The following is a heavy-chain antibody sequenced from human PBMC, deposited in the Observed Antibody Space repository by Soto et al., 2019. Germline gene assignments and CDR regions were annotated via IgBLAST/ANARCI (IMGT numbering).Heavy chain of an antibody. J-gene: IGHJ6*02. CDR2: INHSGST. Sequence: SETLSLTCAVYGGSFSGYYWSWIRQPPGKGLEWIGEINHSGSTNYNPSLKSRVTISVDTSKNQFSLKLSSVTAADTAVYYCARSTYYDFWSGYYSRPYGMDVWGQGTTVTVSS. D-gene: IGHD3-3*01. V-gene: IGHV4-34*01. CDR1: GGSFSGYY. CDR3: ARSTYYDFWSGYYSRPYGMDV.